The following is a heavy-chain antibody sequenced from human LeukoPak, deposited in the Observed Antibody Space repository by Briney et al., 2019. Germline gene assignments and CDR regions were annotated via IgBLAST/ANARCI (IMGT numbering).Heavy chain of an antibody. D-gene: IGHD2-15*01. Sequence: GASVNVSCKASGGTFSSYAISWVRQAPGQGLEWMGGIIPNFGTANYAQKFQGRVTITTDKSTSTAYMELSRLRYEDTAVYYCARDDSAGANWFDPWGQGTLVTVSS. CDR2: IIPNFGTA. CDR1: GGTFSSYA. J-gene: IGHJ5*02. V-gene: IGHV1-69*05. CDR3: ARDDSAGANWFDP.